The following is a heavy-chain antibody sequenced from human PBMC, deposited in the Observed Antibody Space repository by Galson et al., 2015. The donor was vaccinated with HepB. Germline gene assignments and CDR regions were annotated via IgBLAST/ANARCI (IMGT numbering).Heavy chain of an antibody. V-gene: IGHV1-2*06. CDR3: ARGGKLRSIKEIYHFDS. D-gene: IGHD3-16*01. CDR2: INPNSADI. J-gene: IGHJ4*02. Sequence: SVKVSCKASGYSFSMYYIHWVRQVPGQGPEWLGRINPNSADIKSAQEFKGRITLTRGTSLSTAYMHLSRLTSGDTAVYYCARGGKLRSIKEIYHFDSRGQGALVTVSS. CDR1: GYSFSMYY.